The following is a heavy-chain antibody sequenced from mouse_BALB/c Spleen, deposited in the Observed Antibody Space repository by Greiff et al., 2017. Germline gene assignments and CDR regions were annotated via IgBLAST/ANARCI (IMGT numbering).Heavy chain of an antibody. CDR3: ARSPYAMDY. J-gene: IGHJ4*01. V-gene: IGHV3-2*02. CDR1: GYSITSDYA. Sequence: EVKLMESGPGLVKPPQSLSLTCTVTGYSITSDYAWNWIRQFPGNKLEWMGYISYSGSTSYNPSLKSRISITRDTSKNQFFLQLNSVTTEDTATYYCARSPYAMDYWGQGTSVTVSS. CDR2: ISYSGST.